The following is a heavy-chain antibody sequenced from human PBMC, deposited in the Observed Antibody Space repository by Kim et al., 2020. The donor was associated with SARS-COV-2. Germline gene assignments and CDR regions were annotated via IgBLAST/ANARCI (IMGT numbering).Heavy chain of an antibody. CDR1: GFTFSSYA. D-gene: IGHD3-9*01. J-gene: IGHJ6*02. Sequence: GGSLRLSCAASGFTFSSYAMHWVRQAPGKGLEWVAVISYDGSNKYYADSVKGRFTIPRDNSKNTLYLQMNSLRAEDTAVYYCARGALDYDILTGYYTGGNYYYYYGMDVWGQGTTVTVSS. CDR3: ARGALDYDILTGYYTGGNYYYYYGMDV. V-gene: IGHV3-30-3*01. CDR2: ISYDGSNK.